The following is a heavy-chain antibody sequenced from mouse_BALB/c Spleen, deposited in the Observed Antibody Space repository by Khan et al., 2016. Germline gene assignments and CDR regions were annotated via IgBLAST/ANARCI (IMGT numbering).Heavy chain of an antibody. J-gene: IGHJ2*01. Sequence: QVQLQQPGAELMKPGASVKISCKATGYTFSSYWIEWVKQRPGHGFEWIGEILPGSGSTNYNEKFRGKATFTADTSSNTAYMQLSSLTSEDSAVHYIARADRRGSFDGGGQGTTLTVAS. CDR3: ARADRRGSFDG. CDR2: ILPGSGST. V-gene: IGHV1-9*01. CDR1: GYTFSSYW.